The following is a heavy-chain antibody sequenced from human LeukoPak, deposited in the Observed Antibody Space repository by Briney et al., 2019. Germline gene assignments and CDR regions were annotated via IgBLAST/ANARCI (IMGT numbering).Heavy chain of an antibody. CDR2: IYTSGST. Sequence: SETLSLTCTVSGGSISSGSYYWSWIRQPAGKGLEWIGRIYTSGSTNYNPSLKSRVTISVDTSKNQFSLKLSSVTAADTAVYYCARDRVLGSSGSNWFDPWGQGTLVTVSS. CDR1: GGSISSGSYY. J-gene: IGHJ5*02. D-gene: IGHD3-22*01. CDR3: ARDRVLGSSGSNWFDP. V-gene: IGHV4-61*02.